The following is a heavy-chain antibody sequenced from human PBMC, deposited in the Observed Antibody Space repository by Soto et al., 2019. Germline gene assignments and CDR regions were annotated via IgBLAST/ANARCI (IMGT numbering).Heavy chain of an antibody. Sequence: QVQLEQSGAEVKKPGASVKVSCKTSGYTFTSYTLHWVRQAPGQGLEWMGWINAGNGREKYSQRFQDRVSLSTDKSATTAYMELRSLRSEDTEMYFWARGGGWVGEASFDSWGQGTLVTVSS. D-gene: IGHD3-10*01. CDR2: INAGNGRE. CDR1: GYTFTSYT. J-gene: IGHJ4*02. CDR3: ARGGGWVGEASFDS. V-gene: IGHV1-3*01.